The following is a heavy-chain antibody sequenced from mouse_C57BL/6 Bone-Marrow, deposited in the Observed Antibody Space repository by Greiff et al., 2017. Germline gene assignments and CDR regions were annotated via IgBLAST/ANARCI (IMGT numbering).Heavy chain of an antibody. CDR3: VRQRPLSMDY. J-gene: IGHJ4*01. V-gene: IGHV10-1*01. D-gene: IGHD2-12*01. CDR1: GFSFNTYA. CDR2: IRSKSNNYAT. Sequence: EADGGLVQPKGSLKLSCAASGFSFNTYAMNWVRQAPGKGLEWVARIRSKSNNYATYYADSVKDRFTISRDDSESMLYLQMNNLKTEDTAMYYCVRQRPLSMDYWGQGTSVTVSS.